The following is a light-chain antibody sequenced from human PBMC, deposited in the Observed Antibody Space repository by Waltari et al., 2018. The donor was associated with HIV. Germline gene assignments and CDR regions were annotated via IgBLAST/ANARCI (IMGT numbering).Light chain of an antibody. V-gene: IGKV3-20*01. CDR2: GAS. Sequence: EIVLTQSPGTLSLSPGERATLSCRASQSVSRSYLAWYQQKPGQAPRLLIYGASSRATGIPDRFSGSGSGTDFTLTISRLEPEDFAVYYCQLYGSSPGLTFGGGTKVEIK. CDR1: QSVSRSY. J-gene: IGKJ4*01. CDR3: QLYGSSPGLT.